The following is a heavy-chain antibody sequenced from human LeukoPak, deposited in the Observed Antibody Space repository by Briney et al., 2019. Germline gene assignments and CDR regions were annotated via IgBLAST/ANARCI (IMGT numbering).Heavy chain of an antibody. Sequence: GGSLRLSCAASGFTFSSYAMSWVRQAPGKGLEWVSAISGSGGSTYYADSVKGRFTISKDNSKNTLYLQMNSLRAEDTAVYYCAKVGRYCSGGSCDKVDYYYYYMDVWGKGTTVTVSS. V-gene: IGHV3-23*01. D-gene: IGHD2-15*01. CDR2: ISGSGGST. CDR1: GFTFSSYA. CDR3: AKVGRYCSGGSCDKVDYYYYYMDV. J-gene: IGHJ6*03.